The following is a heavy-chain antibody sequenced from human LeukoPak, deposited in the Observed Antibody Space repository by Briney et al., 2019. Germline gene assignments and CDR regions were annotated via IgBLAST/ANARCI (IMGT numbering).Heavy chain of an antibody. J-gene: IGHJ4*02. D-gene: IGHD3-10*01. CDR1: LFSFSDYT. CDR2: ISFDGSNK. Sequence: GGSLRLSCAASLFSFSDYTIHWVRQAPGKGLEWVALISFDGSNKYYTDSVKGRFTSSRDNSKNTLYLQMNSLRTEDTAIYYCARDRLLRGLHTSFDYWGQGTLVTVSS. V-gene: IGHV3-30*04. CDR3: ARDRLLRGLHTSFDY.